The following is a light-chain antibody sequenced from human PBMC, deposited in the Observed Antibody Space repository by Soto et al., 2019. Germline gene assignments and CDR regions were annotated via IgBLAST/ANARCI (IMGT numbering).Light chain of an antibody. CDR1: QSVGSNY. CDR3: QRYGSSQFT. V-gene: IGKV3-20*01. Sequence: EIVLTQSPVTLSLSPGERATLSCRASQSVGSNYLAWYQQKPGQAPRLLIYGASSRATGIPDRFSGSGSGTDFTLTINRLEPEDFAVYYCQRYGSSQFTFGPGTKVDIK. J-gene: IGKJ3*01. CDR2: GAS.